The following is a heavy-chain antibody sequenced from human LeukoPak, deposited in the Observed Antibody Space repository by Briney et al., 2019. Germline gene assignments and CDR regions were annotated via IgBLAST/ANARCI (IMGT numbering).Heavy chain of an antibody. CDR1: GFTFSGYW. D-gene: IGHD3-16*01. J-gene: IGHJ4*02. Sequence: GGSLRLSCAASGFTFSGYWMHWVRQVPEKGLVLVSRIDNGGSGTTYADSVKGRFTVSRDNAKNSLYLQMNSLRAEDTAVYYCARGGDFDYWGQGTLVTVSS. CDR2: IDNGGSGT. CDR3: ARGGDFDY. V-gene: IGHV3-74*01.